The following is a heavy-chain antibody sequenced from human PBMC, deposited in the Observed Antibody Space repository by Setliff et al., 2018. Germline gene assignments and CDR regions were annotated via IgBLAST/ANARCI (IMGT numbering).Heavy chain of an antibody. CDR1: GVSIRSYY. Sequence: SETLSLTCTVSGVSIRSYYWSWIRQPPGKGLEWIGYIFYSGSSNYNPSLQSRVSISVDTSKTQLSLKLDSLTAADTAVYFCARLPRTVTHFDYWGQGALVTVSS. D-gene: IGHD4-17*01. V-gene: IGHV4-59*01. CDR3: ARLPRTVTHFDY. CDR2: IFYSGSS. J-gene: IGHJ4*02.